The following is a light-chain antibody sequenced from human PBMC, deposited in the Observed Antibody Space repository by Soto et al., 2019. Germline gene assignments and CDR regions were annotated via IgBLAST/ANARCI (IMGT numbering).Light chain of an antibody. V-gene: IGKV1-5*03. CDR3: QQYKFYWT. CDR1: QTLTGN. J-gene: IGKJ1*01. Sequence: DIQMTQSPSTLSASVGDRVTITCRASQTLTGNLAWYQQKPGKAPNLLIYEASSLESGVPSRFRGSGFDTDFTLTISSLQPDDFATYYCQQYKFYWTFGQGTKVEIK. CDR2: EAS.